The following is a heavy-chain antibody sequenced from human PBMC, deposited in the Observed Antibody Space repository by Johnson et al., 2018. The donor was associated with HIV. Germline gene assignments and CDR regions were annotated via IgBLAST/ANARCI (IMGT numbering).Heavy chain of an antibody. D-gene: IGHD5-18*01. CDR2: IRYDGSNK. CDR3: ARLPSGYSRDGFNV. J-gene: IGHJ3*01. Sequence: QVQLVESGGGLVQPGGSLRLSCAASGFTFSSYAMHWVRQAPGKGLEWVAFIRYDGSNKYYADSVKGRFTISRDNSKNTLYVQMNSLRAEDTAGYYCARLPSGYSRDGFNVWGQGTMVTRSS. CDR1: GFTFSSYA. V-gene: IGHV3-33*08.